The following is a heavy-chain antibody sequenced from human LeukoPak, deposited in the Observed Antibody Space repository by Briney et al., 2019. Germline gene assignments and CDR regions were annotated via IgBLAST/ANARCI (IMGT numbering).Heavy chain of an antibody. D-gene: IGHD3-22*01. V-gene: IGHV3-33*01. Sequence: PGGSLRLSCAASGFTFSSYGMHWVRQAPGKGLEWMAVIWYDGSNKYYADSVKGRFTISRDNSKNTLYLQMNSLRAEDTAVYYCARGPYYYDSSGLDYWGQGTLVTVSS. CDR3: ARGPYYYDSSGLDY. J-gene: IGHJ4*02. CDR2: IWYDGSNK. CDR1: GFTFSSYG.